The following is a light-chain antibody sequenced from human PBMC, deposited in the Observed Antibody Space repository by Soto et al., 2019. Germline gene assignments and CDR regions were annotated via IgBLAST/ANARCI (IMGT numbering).Light chain of an antibody. CDR3: TSFTSDGLYV. CDR1: SSDIGGSSL. CDR2: RVT. V-gene: IGLV2-14*01. Sequence: QSALTQPASVSGSPGQSITISCTGTSSDIGGSSLVSWYQHCPGKVPKLLIYRVTNRPSGVSNRFSGSKSGNTASLTISGLQAEDEANYFCTSFTSDGLYVFGTGTKVTVL. J-gene: IGLJ1*01.